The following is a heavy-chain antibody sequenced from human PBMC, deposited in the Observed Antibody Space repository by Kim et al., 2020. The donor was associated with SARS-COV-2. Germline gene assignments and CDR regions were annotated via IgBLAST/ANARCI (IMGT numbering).Heavy chain of an antibody. CDR3: ARALERPGDGYNYRVGWFDP. Sequence: GGSLRLSCAASGFTFSSYSMNWVRQAPGKGLEWVSSISSSSSYIYYADSVKGRFTISRDNAKNSLYLQMNSLRAEDTAVYYCARALERPGDGYNYRVGWFDPWGQGTLVTVSS. D-gene: IGHD5-12*01. CDR2: ISSSSSYI. J-gene: IGHJ5*02. CDR1: GFTFSSYS. V-gene: IGHV3-21*01.